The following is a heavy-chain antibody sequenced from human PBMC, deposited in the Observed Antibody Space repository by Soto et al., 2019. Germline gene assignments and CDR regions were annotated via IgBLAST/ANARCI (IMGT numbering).Heavy chain of an antibody. J-gene: IGHJ5*02. CDR3: ARDRNYYDSSGYYSGWFDP. V-gene: IGHV3-30-3*01. CDR2: ISYDGSNK. CDR1: GFTFSSYA. D-gene: IGHD3-22*01. Sequence: GGSLRLSCAASGFTFSSYAMHWVRQAPGKGLEWVAVISYDGSNKYYADSVKGRFTISRDNSKNTLYLQMNSLRAEDTAVYYCARDRNYYDSSGYYSGWFDPWGQGTLVTVSS.